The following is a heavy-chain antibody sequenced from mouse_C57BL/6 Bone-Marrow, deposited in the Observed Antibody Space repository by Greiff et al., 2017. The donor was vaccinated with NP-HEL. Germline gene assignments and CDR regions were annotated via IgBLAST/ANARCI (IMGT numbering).Heavy chain of an antibody. V-gene: IGHV2-4*01. Sequence: QVQLQQSGPGLVQPSQSLSITCTVSGFSLTSYGVHWVRQPPGKGLEWLGVIWSGGSTDYNAAFISRLSISKDNSKSQVFFKMNSLQADDTAIYYCAKDLGWLLPYYFDYWGQGTTLTVSS. J-gene: IGHJ2*01. CDR2: IWSGGST. CDR1: GFSLTSYG. CDR3: AKDLGWLLPYYFDY. D-gene: IGHD2-3*01.